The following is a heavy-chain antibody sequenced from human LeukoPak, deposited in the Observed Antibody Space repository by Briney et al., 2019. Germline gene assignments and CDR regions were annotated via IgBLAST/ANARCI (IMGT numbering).Heavy chain of an antibody. CDR2: IYYSGST. CDR1: GGSFSGYY. V-gene: IGHV4-39*01. CDR3: ARNAWQWLPRWFDP. J-gene: IGHJ5*02. D-gene: IGHD6-19*01. Sequence: SETLSLTCAVYGGSFSGYYWGWIRQPPGKGLEWIGSIYYSGSTYQNPSLTSRVTISVDTSKNQFSLKLSSVTAADTAVYYCARNAWQWLPRWFDPWGQGTLVTVSS.